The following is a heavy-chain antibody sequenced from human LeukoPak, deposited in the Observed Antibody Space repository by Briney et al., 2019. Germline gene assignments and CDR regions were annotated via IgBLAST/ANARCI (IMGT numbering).Heavy chain of an antibody. CDR1: GYTFTSYD. Sequence: ASVKVSCKASGYTFTSYDINWVRQATGQGLEWMGWMNPNSGNTGYAQKFQGRVTMTRNTSISTAYMELSSLRSEDTAVYYCARAKDYYYYYGTDVWGQGTTVTVSS. CDR3: ARAKDYYYYYGTDV. CDR2: MNPNSGNT. J-gene: IGHJ6*02. V-gene: IGHV1-8*01.